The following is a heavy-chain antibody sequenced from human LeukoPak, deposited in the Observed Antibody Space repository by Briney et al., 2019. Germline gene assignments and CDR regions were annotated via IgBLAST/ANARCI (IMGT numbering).Heavy chain of an antibody. CDR1: GFTFSSYS. V-gene: IGHV3-21*01. CDR2: ISSSSSYI. Sequence: GGSLRLSYAASGFTFSSYSMNWVRQAPGKGLEWVSSISSSSSYIYYADSVKGRFTISRDNAKNSLYLQMNSLRAEDTAVYYCARVGDPLDIVVVPAAYYYYGMDVCGQGTTVTVSS. D-gene: IGHD2-2*01. CDR3: ARVGDPLDIVVVPAAYYYYGMDV. J-gene: IGHJ6*02.